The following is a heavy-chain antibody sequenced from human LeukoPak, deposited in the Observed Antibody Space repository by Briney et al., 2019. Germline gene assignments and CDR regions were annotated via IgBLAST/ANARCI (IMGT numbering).Heavy chain of an antibody. V-gene: IGHV3-21*04. CDR1: GFTFSSYS. D-gene: IGHD3-22*01. CDR3: AKDGSGKSGYYLVDY. J-gene: IGHJ4*02. Sequence: GGSLRLSCAASGFTFSSYSMNWVRQAPGKGLEWVSSISSSSSYIYYADSVKGRFTISRDNAKNSLYLQMNSLRAEDTAVYYCAKDGSGKSGYYLVDYWGQGTLVTVSS. CDR2: ISSSSSYI.